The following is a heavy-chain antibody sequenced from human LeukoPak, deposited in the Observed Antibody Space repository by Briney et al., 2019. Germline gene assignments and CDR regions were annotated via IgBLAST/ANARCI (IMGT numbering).Heavy chain of an antibody. D-gene: IGHD3-3*01. V-gene: IGHV4-59*01. CDR1: GGSISSYY. Sequence: SETLSLTCTVSGGSISSYYWSWIRQPPGKGLEWIGYIYYSGSTNYNPSLKSRVTISVDTSKNQFSLKLSSVTAADTAVYYCARVWSGYYDFWSGYSYYYMDVWGKGTTVTVSS. CDR3: ARVWSGYYDFWSGYSYYYMDV. CDR2: IYYSGST. J-gene: IGHJ6*03.